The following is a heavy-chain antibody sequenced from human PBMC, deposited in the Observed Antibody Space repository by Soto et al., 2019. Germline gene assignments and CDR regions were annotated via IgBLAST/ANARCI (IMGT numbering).Heavy chain of an antibody. D-gene: IGHD3-10*01. CDR1: AFIFSDYP. CDR2: IGANAGVT. Sequence: QPWCSLRQSCSAAAFIFSDYPLYLVRQAPGNGLHFVSAIGANAGVTYYADSVKDRFTISRDNSKNTLYLQMIGLRAEDTSVYYCLKETEQYYQYIMDVWGQGTTVTVSS. J-gene: IGHJ6*02. CDR3: LKETEQYYQYIMDV. V-gene: IGHV3-64D*06.